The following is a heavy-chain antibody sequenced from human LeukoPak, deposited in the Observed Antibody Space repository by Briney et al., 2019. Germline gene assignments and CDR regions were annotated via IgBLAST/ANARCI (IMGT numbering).Heavy chain of an antibody. Sequence: PLASVKVSCKASGGTFSSYAISWVRQAPGQGLEWMGGIIPIFGTANYAQKFQGRVTITADESTSTAYMELSSLRSEDTAVYYCARALTRENTYYDFWSGYWAGQPSRAEPDYYGMDVWGQGTTVTVSS. D-gene: IGHD3-3*01. CDR2: IIPIFGTA. J-gene: IGHJ6*02. V-gene: IGHV1-69*01. CDR3: ARALTRENTYYDFWSGYWAGQPSRAEPDYYGMDV. CDR1: GGTFSSYA.